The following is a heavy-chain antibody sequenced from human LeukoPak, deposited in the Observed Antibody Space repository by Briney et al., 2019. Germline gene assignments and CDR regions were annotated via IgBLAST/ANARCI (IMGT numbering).Heavy chain of an antibody. CDR2: IIPILGIA. D-gene: IGHD6-13*01. J-gene: IGHJ6*02. CDR3: ARGYSSSWLESDYYYYGMDV. V-gene: IGHV1-69*04. Sequence: GASVKVSCKASGGTFSSYAISWVRQAPGQGLEWMGRIIPILGIANYAQKFQGRVTITADKSTSTAYMELSSLRSEDTAVYYCARGYSSSWLESDYYYYGMDVWGQGTTVTVSS. CDR1: GGTFSSYA.